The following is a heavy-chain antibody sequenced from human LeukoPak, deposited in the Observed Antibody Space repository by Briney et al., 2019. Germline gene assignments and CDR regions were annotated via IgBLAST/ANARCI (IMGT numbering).Heavy chain of an antibody. CDR3: ARAPYYYGSGSYYNDYYYYYMGV. Sequence: SETLSLTCAVYGGSFSGYYWSWIRQPPGKGLEWIGYIYYSGSTNYNPSLKSRVTISVDTSKNQFSLKLSSVTAADTAVYYCARAPYYYGSGSYYNDYYYYYMGVWGKGTTVTISS. J-gene: IGHJ6*03. D-gene: IGHD3-10*01. CDR2: IYYSGST. CDR1: GGSFSGYY. V-gene: IGHV4-59*01.